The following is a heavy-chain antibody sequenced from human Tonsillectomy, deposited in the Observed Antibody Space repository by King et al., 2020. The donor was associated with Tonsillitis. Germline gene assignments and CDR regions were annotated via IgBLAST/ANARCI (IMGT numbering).Heavy chain of an antibody. CDR2: ISGDGGST. D-gene: IGHD3-3*01. J-gene: IGHJ6*03. V-gene: IGHV3-43*02. Sequence: EVQLVESGGGVVQPGGSLRLSCAASGFTFDDYAMHWVRQAPGKGLEWVSLISGDGGSTYYANSVKGRFTISRDNSKNSLYLQINRLGTVDSALYYCAQSRSYYDFWSGSQDYYYMDVWGKGTTLTVSS. CDR1: GFTFDDYA. CDR3: AQSRSYYDFWSGSQDYYYMDV.